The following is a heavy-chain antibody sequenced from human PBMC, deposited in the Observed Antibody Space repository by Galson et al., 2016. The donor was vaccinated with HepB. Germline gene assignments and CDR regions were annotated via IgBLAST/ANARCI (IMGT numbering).Heavy chain of an antibody. D-gene: IGHD3-3*01. V-gene: IGHV4-59*02. J-gene: IGHJ4*02. CDR1: GGPVGFYY. CDR2: IYFDGST. Sequence: ETLSLTCNVSGGPVGFYYWTWIRQPPGKGLEWIGNIYFDGSTKYFPSLESRVSISVDMSKNQFSLRLDSVTAADTAVYYCARDVGGVRYFDYWGQGALVIVSS. CDR3: ARDVGGVRYFDY.